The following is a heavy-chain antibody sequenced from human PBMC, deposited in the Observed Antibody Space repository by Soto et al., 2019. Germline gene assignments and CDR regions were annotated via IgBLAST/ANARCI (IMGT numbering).Heavy chain of an antibody. D-gene: IGHD4-17*01. V-gene: IGHV1-69*13. CDR3: ARVTVNHYYYYYGMDV. J-gene: IGHJ6*02. Sequence: SVKVSCKASGGTFSSYAISWLRQAPGQGLEWMGGIIPIFGTANYAQKFQGRVTITADESTSTAYMELSSLRSEDTAVYYCARVTVNHYYYYYGMDVWGQGTTVTVSS. CDR2: IIPIFGTA. CDR1: GGTFSSYA.